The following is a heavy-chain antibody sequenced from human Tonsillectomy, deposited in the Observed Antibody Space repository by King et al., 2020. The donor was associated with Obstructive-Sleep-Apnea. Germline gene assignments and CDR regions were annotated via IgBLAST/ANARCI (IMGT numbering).Heavy chain of an antibody. Sequence: QLVQAGGGLVQPGGSLRLSCAASGFTFSSYAMSLVRQAPGKGLEGGLAISGSGGSTYYAGSVKGRFTLSRDNFKNTLSLQMNSLRAEDTAVYYCAKEATAKYCGGDCPIDYWGQGTLVTVSS. V-gene: IGHV3-23*04. CDR3: AKEATAKYCGGDCPIDY. CDR1: GFTFSSYA. J-gene: IGHJ4*02. CDR2: ISGSGGST. D-gene: IGHD2-21*02.